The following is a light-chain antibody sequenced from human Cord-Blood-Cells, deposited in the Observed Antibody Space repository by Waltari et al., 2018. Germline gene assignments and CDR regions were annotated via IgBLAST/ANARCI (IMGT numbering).Light chain of an antibody. V-gene: IGLV2-14*01. J-gene: IGLJ2*01. CDR2: EVS. CDR3: SSYTSSSTLVV. Sequence: QSALTQPASVSGSHGQSITIPCTGTSSDVGGYNYASRYQHHPGKAPKLMIYEVSNRPSGVSNRFSGSKSGNTASLTISGLQAEDEADYYCSSYTSSSTLVVFGGGTKLTVL. CDR1: SSDVGGYNY.